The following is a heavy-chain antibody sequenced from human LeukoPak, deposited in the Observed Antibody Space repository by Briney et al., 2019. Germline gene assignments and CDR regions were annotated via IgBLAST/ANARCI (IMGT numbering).Heavy chain of an antibody. CDR2: IRDDGGEI. J-gene: IGHJ5*02. CDR3: ARGLTTVTTYNWSDH. Sequence: GGSLRLSCEASGFTFSSYWMSWVRQAPGKGREGVANIRDDGGEIYYVESVKGRFTISRDNANSSLFLQMNSLRAEDAAVYYCARGLTTVTTYNWSDHWGQGTLVTVSS. V-gene: IGHV3-7*01. CDR1: GFTFSSYW. D-gene: IGHD4-11*01.